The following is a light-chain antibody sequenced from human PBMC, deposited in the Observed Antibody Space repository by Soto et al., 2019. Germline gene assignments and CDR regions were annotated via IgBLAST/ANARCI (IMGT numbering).Light chain of an antibody. CDR3: QHYNNWPRT. V-gene: IGKV3-15*01. CDR1: QSVSSN. J-gene: IGKJ1*01. CDR2: GAS. Sequence: DIVMTQSPATLSVSPGERATLTCRASQSVSSNLAWYQQKPGQAPRLLIYGASTRATGIPARFSGSGSGTEFTLTISSLQSEDVAVYYCQHYNNWPRTFGPGTKVEIK.